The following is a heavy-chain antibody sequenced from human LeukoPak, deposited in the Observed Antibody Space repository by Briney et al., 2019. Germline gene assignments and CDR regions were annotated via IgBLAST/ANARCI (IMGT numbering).Heavy chain of an antibody. Sequence: PGGSLRLSCAASGFTFSSYAMSWVRQAPGKGLEWVSAISGSGGSTYYADSVKGRFTISRDNSKNTLYLQMNSLRAEDTAVYYCAKDPHKPYCSSTSCYARGDYWGQGTLVTVSS. J-gene: IGHJ4*02. D-gene: IGHD2-2*01. CDR1: GFTFSSYA. V-gene: IGHV3-23*01. CDR3: AKDPHKPYCSSTSCYARGDY. CDR2: ISGSGGST.